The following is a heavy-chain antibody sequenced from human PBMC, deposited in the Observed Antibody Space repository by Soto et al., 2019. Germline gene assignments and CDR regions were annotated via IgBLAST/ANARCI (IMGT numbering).Heavy chain of an antibody. D-gene: IGHD6-19*01. CDR3: AKNPGYNSGWYSIDY. J-gene: IGHJ4*02. Sequence: RLSCAASGFTFSNYGMHWVRQAPGKGLEWVAVISYDGSNKYYADSVKGRFTISRDNSKNTLYLQMNSLRVEDTAMYYCAKNPGYNSGWYSIDYWGQGT. CDR2: ISYDGSNK. CDR1: GFTFSNYG. V-gene: IGHV3-30*18.